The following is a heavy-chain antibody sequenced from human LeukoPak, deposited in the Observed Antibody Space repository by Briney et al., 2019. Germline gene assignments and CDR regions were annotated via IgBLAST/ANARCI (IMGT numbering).Heavy chain of an antibody. Sequence: SETLSLTCTVSGGSISSYYWSWIRQPPGKGLEWIGYIYYSGSTNYNPSLKSRVTISVDTSKNQFSLKLSSVTAADTAVYYCARHFRDPYYYGSGSYSFFDYWGQGTLVTVSS. CDR1: GGSISSYY. V-gene: IGHV4-59*08. CDR2: IYYSGST. J-gene: IGHJ4*02. CDR3: ARHFRDPYYYGSGSYSFFDY. D-gene: IGHD3-10*01.